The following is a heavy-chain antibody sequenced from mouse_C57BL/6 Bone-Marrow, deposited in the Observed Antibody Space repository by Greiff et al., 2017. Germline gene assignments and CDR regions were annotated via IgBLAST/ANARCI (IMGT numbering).Heavy chain of an antibody. J-gene: IGHJ2*01. Sequence: QVQLQQPGAELVKPGASVKMSCKASGYTFTSYWITWVKQRPGQGLEWIGDIYPGSGSTNYNEKFKSKATLTVDTSSSTAYMQLSSLTSEDSAVYYCARCYYYGSSYDYFDYWGQGTTLTVSS. V-gene: IGHV1-55*01. CDR3: ARCYYYGSSYDYFDY. CDR1: GYTFTSYW. CDR2: IYPGSGST. D-gene: IGHD1-1*01.